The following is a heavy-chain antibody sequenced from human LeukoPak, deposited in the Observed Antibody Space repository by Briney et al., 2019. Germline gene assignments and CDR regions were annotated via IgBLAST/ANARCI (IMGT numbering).Heavy chain of an antibody. CDR1: GGSISSGDYY. CDR2: IYYSGST. J-gene: IGHJ5*02. Sequence: MSSETLSLTCTVSGGSISSGDYYWSWIRQPPGKGLEWIGYIYYSGSTYYNPSLKSRVTISVDTSKNQFSLKLSSVTAADTAVYYCARDLRKYDFWSGYSYNWFDPWGQGTLVTVSS. V-gene: IGHV4-30-4*01. CDR3: ARDLRKYDFWSGYSYNWFDP. D-gene: IGHD3-3*01.